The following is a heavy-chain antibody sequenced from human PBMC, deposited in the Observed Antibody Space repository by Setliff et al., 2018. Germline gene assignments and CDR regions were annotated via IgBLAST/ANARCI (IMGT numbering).Heavy chain of an antibody. CDR1: GGTFSDYH. J-gene: IGHJ4*02. V-gene: IGHV4-34*01. Sequence: PSETLSLTCAAYGGTFSDYHWTWIRQPPGERLEWIGEINHRGFTDYKPSLKSRLTMSVDTSRNQFSLNLGSVTAADTGVYYCARGRIAERPEAIDYWGQGTPVTVSS. D-gene: IGHD6-6*01. CDR2: INHRGFT. CDR3: ARGRIAERPEAIDY.